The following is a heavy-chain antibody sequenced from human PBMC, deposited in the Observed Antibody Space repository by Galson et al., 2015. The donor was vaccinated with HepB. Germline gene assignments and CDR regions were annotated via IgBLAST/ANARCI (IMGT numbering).Heavy chain of an antibody. D-gene: IGHD3-22*01. J-gene: IGHJ5*02. CDR3: ARDDYYDSSGYYGWFDP. V-gene: IGHV6-1*01. CDR2: TYYRSKWYN. CDR1: GDSVSSNSAA. Sequence: CAISGDSVSSNSAAWNWIRQSPSRGLEWLGRTYYRSKWYNDYAVSVKSRITINPDTSKNQFSLQLNSVTPEDTAVYYCARDDYYDSSGYYGWFDPWGQGTLVTVSS.